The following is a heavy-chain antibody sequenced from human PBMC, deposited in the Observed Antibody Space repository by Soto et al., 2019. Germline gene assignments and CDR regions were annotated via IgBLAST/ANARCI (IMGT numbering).Heavy chain of an antibody. D-gene: IGHD3-22*01. J-gene: IGHJ6*02. CDR1: GYTFTSYG. Sequence: SVKVSCKASGYTFTSYGISWVRQAPGQGLEWMGRIIPILGIANYAQKFQGRVTITADKSTSTAYMELSSLRSEDTAVYYCARERRCDYDSSLPPFCYGMDVWGQGTTVTVFS. CDR3: ARERRCDYDSSLPPFCYGMDV. CDR2: IIPILGIA. V-gene: IGHV1-69*04.